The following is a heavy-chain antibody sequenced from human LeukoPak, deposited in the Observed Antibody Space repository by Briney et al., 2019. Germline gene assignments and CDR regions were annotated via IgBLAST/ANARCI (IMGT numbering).Heavy chain of an antibody. CDR2: ISSSSSYI. J-gene: IGHJ4*02. D-gene: IGHD2-2*01. V-gene: IGHV3-21*01. CDR1: GFTFSSYS. Sequence: GGSLRLSCAASGFTFSSYSMNWVRQAPGKGLEWASSISSSSSYIYYADSVKGRFTISRDNAKNSLYLQMNSLRAEDTAVYYCARVVGYCSSTSCYGGYYFDYWGQGTLVTVSS. CDR3: ARVVGYCSSTSCYGGYYFDY.